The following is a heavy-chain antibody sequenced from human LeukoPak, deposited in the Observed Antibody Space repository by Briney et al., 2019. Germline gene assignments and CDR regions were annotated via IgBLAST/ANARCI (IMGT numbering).Heavy chain of an antibody. Sequence: ASVKVSCKASGYSFNNYYIHWVRQAPGQGLEWMGRINPHSGGANYAQKFQGRVTMTRATSISTAYLELSRLRSDDTAVYFCARVRDSTGYYHRDAFNIWGQGTLVTVSS. CDR2: INPHSGGA. CDR3: ARVRDSTGYYHRDAFNI. V-gene: IGHV1-2*06. D-gene: IGHD3-22*01. CDR1: GYSFNNYY. J-gene: IGHJ3*02.